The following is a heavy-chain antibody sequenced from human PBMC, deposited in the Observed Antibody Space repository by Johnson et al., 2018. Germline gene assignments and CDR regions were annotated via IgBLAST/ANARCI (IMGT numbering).Heavy chain of an antibody. D-gene: IGHD3-22*01. J-gene: IGHJ4*02. V-gene: IGHV3-30*18. Sequence: QVQLVESGGCVVQPGTSLRLSCAASGFIFSTHGMHWVRQAPGKGLEWMAILSYDAQSTHYSDTVRGRFTISRDNSENTLHLQMNSLRPEDSAIYYCAKDATPFYDSRGFHVDWGQGTLVTVSS. CDR1: GFIFSTHG. CDR2: LSYDAQST. CDR3: AKDATPFYDSRGFHVD.